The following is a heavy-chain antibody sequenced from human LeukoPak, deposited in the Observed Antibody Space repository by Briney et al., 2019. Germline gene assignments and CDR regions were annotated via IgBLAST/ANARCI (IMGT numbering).Heavy chain of an antibody. J-gene: IGHJ4*02. Sequence: GGSLRLSCAASGFTFSDYYMSWIRQAPGKGLEWVSYISSSGSTIYYADSVKGRFTISRDNAKNSLYLQMNSLRAEDTAVYYCARLLKTKWGSSWYVYFDYWGQGTLVTVSS. CDR1: GFTFSDYY. D-gene: IGHD6-13*01. CDR3: ARLLKTKWGSSWYVYFDY. V-gene: IGHV3-11*01. CDR2: ISSSGSTI.